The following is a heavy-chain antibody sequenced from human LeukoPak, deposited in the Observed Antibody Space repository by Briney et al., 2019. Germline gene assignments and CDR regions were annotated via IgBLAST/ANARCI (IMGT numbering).Heavy chain of an antibody. CDR2: ISRNRGNI. CDR3: AKDRGITASGKKGMDV. Sequence: PGRSLRLSCIGSGFSFDVYGMHWVRHVPGKGLEWVSPISRNRGNIGYVDSVKGRFTISRDNAKNSLYLEMNSLRPEYTALYYCAKDRGITASGKKGMDVWGQGTTVTVSS. J-gene: IGHJ6*02. V-gene: IGHV3-9*01. CDR1: GFSFDVYG. D-gene: IGHD6-13*01.